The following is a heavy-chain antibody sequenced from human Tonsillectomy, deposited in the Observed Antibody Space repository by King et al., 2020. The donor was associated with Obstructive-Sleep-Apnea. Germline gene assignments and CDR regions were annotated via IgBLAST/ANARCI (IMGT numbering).Heavy chain of an antibody. D-gene: IGHD3-9*01. J-gene: IGHJ4*02. V-gene: IGHV4-34*01. Sequence: QVQLQQWGAGLLKPSETLSLTCAVYGGSFSGYYWSWIRQPPGKGLEWIGEINHSGSTNYNPSLKSRVTISVDTSKNQFSLKLSPVTAADTAVYYCAGTLRYFDWFDYWGQGNLVTVSS. CDR3: AGTLRYFDWFDY. CDR1: GGSFSGYY. CDR2: INHSGST.